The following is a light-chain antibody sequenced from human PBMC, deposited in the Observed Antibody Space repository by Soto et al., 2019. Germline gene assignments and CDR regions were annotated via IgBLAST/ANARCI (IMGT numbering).Light chain of an antibody. CDR3: SSYTSSSPF. Sequence: QSALTQPASVSGSPGQSITISCTGTSSDVGGYNYVSWYQQHPGKAPKLMIYDVSNRPSGVSNRFSGSKSGNTASLTISGLQAEDEADYYCSSYTSSSPFFGTGTQLTVL. CDR1: SSDVGGYNY. V-gene: IGLV2-14*01. J-gene: IGLJ1*01. CDR2: DVS.